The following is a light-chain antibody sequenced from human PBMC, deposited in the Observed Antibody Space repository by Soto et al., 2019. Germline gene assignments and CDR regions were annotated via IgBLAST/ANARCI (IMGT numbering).Light chain of an antibody. Sequence: DIVMTQSPDSLAVSLGERATINCKSSQSVLYSSNNKNYLAWYQQKPGQPPKLLIYWASTRAAGVPDRFSGSGSGTDFTLTISSLRAEDVAVYYCQQYYSTLLTFGGGTKVEIK. J-gene: IGKJ4*01. CDR3: QQYYSTLLT. CDR1: QSVLYSSNNKNY. CDR2: WAS. V-gene: IGKV4-1*01.